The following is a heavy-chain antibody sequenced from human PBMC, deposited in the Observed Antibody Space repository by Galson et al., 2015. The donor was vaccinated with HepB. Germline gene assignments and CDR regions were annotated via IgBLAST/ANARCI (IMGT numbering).Heavy chain of an antibody. CDR3: ARVGEYYDSSGVGAFDI. Sequence: SLRLSCAASGFTFSSYSMNWVRQAPGKGLEWVSSISSSSSYIYYADSVKGRFTISRDNAKNSLYLQMNSLGAEDTAVYYCARVGEYYDSSGVGAFDIWGQGTMVTVSS. J-gene: IGHJ3*02. D-gene: IGHD3-22*01. CDR1: GFTFSSYS. V-gene: IGHV3-21*01. CDR2: ISSSSSYI.